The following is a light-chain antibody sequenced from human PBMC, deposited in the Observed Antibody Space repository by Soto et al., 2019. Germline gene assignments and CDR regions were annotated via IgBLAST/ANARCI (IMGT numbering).Light chain of an antibody. CDR2: LGS. J-gene: IGKJ4*01. CDR1: QSLLHSNGYNY. CDR3: LQALQTPLT. Sequence: DIVMTQSPLSLPVTPGEPASISCRSSQSLLHSNGYNYLDWYLQKPWQSPQLLIYLGSNRAAGVPDRFSGSGSGTDFTLKISRVEAEDVGVYYCLQALQTPLTFGGGTNVEIK. V-gene: IGKV2-28*01.